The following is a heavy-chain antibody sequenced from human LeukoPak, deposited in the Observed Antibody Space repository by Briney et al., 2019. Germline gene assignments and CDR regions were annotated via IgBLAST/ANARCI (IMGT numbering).Heavy chain of an antibody. CDR3: ARVTSRDPLHY. V-gene: IGHV3-7*03. Sequence: PGGSLRLSCAASGFSFSSYWMSWVRQAPGKGLEWLANIKHDGSEKYYVGSVKGRFTISRDNAKNSLYLQMNSLRAEDTAFYCARVTSRDPLHYWGQGTLVTVSS. D-gene: IGHD2-21*02. CDR2: IKHDGSEK. J-gene: IGHJ4*02. CDR1: GFSFSSYW.